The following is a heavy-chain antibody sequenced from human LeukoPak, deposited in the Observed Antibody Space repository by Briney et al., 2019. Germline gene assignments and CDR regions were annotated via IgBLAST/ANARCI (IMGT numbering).Heavy chain of an antibody. D-gene: IGHD3-22*01. J-gene: IGHJ4*02. CDR3: ARLRYYDSSAYYYAFDY. Sequence: KPSETLSLTCTVSGGSISSRSYYWGWIRKPPGKGLEWIGSIYYRGNTNYNPSFQIRVTISVDTSKNQFSLKLSSVTAADTAVYHCARLRYYDSSAYYYAFDYWGQGTLVTVSS. V-gene: IGHV4-39*01. CDR2: IYYRGNT. CDR1: GGSISSRSYY.